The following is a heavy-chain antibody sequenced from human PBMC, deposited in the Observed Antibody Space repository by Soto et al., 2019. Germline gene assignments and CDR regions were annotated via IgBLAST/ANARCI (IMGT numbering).Heavy chain of an antibody. CDR2: IYHSGST. CDR3: ARRGGGVVLAATTPFDY. V-gene: IGHV4-4*02. D-gene: IGHD2-15*01. Sequence: QVPLQESGPRLVRPSGTLSLTCTVSSGSITTANWWSWVRQPPGGGLEWIGEIYHSGSTNYNLSLQSRVTLSVDKSKNQFSLRLSSVTAADTAMYYCARRGGGVVLAATTPFDYWGQGTLVTVSS. J-gene: IGHJ4*02. CDR1: SGSITTANW.